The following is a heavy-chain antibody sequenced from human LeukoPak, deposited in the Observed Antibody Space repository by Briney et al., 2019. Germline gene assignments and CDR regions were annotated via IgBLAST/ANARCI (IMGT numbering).Heavy chain of an antibody. D-gene: IGHD5-18*01. Sequence: ASVKVSCKASGYTFTSYIISWVRQAPGKGLEWMGGFDPEDGETIYAQKFQGRVTMTRNTSISTAYMELSSLRSGDTAVYYCARGGYSYSFWWYWGQGTLVTVSS. V-gene: IGHV1-8*02. CDR3: ARGGYSYSFWWY. CDR1: GYTFTSYI. CDR2: FDPEDGET. J-gene: IGHJ4*02.